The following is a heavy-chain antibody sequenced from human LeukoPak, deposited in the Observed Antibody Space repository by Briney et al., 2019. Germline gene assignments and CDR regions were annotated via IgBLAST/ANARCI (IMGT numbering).Heavy chain of an antibody. CDR3: ARGRGYSGYDSNDDNWFDP. CDR2: ISYDGSNK. Sequence: GRSLRLSCATSGFTFSSYAMHWVRQAPGKGLEWVAVISYDGSNKYYADSVKGRFTISRDNSKNTLYLQMNSLRAEDTAVYYCARGRGYSGYDSNDDNWFDPWGQGTLVTVSS. V-gene: IGHV3-30-3*01. CDR1: GFTFSSYA. J-gene: IGHJ5*02. D-gene: IGHD5-12*01.